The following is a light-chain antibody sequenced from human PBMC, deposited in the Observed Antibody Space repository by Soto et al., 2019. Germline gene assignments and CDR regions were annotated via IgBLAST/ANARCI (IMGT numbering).Light chain of an antibody. CDR1: SSDVGAYDY. CDR2: AVT. CDR3: CSYAGSYTHV. J-gene: IGLJ1*01. Sequence: QSALTQPRSVSGSPGQSVTISCTGTSSDVGAYDYVSWYQQHPGKAPKLMIYAVTQRPSGVPDRFSGSKSGNTASLTISGLQAEDEADYYCCSYAGSYTHVFGTGTKLTVL. V-gene: IGLV2-11*01.